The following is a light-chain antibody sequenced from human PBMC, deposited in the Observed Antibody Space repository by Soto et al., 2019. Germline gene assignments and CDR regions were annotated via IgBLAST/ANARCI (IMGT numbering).Light chain of an antibody. CDR2: DIN. J-gene: IGLJ1*01. CDR1: SSDVGNYIF. Sequence: QSALTQPASVSGSPGQSITISCTGTSSDVGNYIFVSWYRQHPGKAPKLMIYDINNRPSGVSNRFSGSKSRNTASLTISGLQAEDEADYYCVSYTTSASYVFGTGTNVTVL. V-gene: IGLV2-14*01. CDR3: VSYTTSASYV.